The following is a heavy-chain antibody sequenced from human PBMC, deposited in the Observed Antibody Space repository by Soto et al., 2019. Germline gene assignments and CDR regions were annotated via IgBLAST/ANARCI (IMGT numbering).Heavy chain of an antibody. CDR1: GGSISSYY. V-gene: IGHV4-59*01. CDR2: IYYSWST. Sequence: SETLSLTCTVSGGSISSYYWSWIRQPPGKGLEWIGYIYYSWSTNYNSSLKSRVNISVATSKNQFSLKLSSVTAADAAVDYCARAPGRWVAVAGGLGMGFDIWGQGTMVTVSS. CDR3: ARAPGRWVAVAGGLGMGFDI. J-gene: IGHJ3*02. D-gene: IGHD6-19*01.